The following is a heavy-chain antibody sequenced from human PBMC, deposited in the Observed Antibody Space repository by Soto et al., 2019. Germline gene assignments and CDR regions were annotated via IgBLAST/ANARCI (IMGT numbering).Heavy chain of an antibody. D-gene: IGHD1-7*01. V-gene: IGHV4-59*01. J-gene: IGHJ3*02. CDR2: IYYSGST. Sequence: SETLSLTCTVSGGSISSYYWSWIRQPPGKGLEWIGYIYYSGSTNYNPSLKSRVTISVDTSKNQFSLKLSSVTAADTAVYYCARVTDNWNYSLGAFDIWGQGTMVTVSS. CDR1: GGSISSYY. CDR3: ARVTDNWNYSLGAFDI.